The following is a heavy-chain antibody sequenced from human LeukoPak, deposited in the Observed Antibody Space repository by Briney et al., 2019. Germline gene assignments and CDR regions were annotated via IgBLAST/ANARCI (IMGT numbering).Heavy chain of an antibody. J-gene: IGHJ4*02. V-gene: IGHV4-34*01. CDR3: ARGVCSGASCCSEWNY. D-gene: IGHD2-15*01. Sequence: TTSETLSLTCAVYGGSFSGYYWSWIRQPPGKGLEWIGEINHSGSTNYNPSLKSRVTISVDTSKNQFSLKLTSVTAADTAVYYCARGVCSGASCCSEWNYWGQGTLVTVSS. CDR2: INHSGST. CDR1: GGSFSGYY.